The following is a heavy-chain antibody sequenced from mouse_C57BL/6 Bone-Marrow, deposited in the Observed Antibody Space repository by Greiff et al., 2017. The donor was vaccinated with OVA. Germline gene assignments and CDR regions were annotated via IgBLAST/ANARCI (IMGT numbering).Heavy chain of an antibody. CDR1: GYSITSGYY. Sequence: EVQLQQSGPGLVKPSPSLSLTCSVTGYSITSGYYWNWIRQFPGNKLEWVGYIRYDGSTNYNPSLKNRTSLTRDTSTNPSFLKLNSVTTEDTATYYGARNPLITTVGSMDYWGQGTSVTVSA. V-gene: IGHV3-6*01. D-gene: IGHD1-1*01. CDR2: IRYDGST. CDR3: ARNPLITTVGSMDY. J-gene: IGHJ4*01.